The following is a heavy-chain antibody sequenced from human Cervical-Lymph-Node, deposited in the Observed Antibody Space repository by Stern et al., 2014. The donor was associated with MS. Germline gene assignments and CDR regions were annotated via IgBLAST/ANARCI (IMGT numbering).Heavy chain of an antibody. CDR2: VYYSGIT. CDR1: GGSITNRDY. D-gene: IGHD4-11*01. V-gene: IGHV4-39*02. Sequence: QLQLQESGPGLVKPSETLSLTCTVSGGSITNRDYWGWIRQSPGKGLEWIGSVYYSGITYYRPSLKSRATISIDTSRNQFFRRLNSVTATDTAVYFCARGVTAVTNYVPNWCFDLWGRGTLVTVSS. J-gene: IGHJ2*01. CDR3: ARGVTAVTNYVPNWCFDL.